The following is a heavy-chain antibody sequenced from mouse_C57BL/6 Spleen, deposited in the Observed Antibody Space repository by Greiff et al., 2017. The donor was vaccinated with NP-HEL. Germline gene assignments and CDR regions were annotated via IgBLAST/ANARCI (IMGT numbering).Heavy chain of an antibody. CDR2: LYPGSGST. Sequence: VQLQQPGAELVKPGASVKMSCKASGYTFTSYWITWVKQRPGQGLEWIGDLYPGSGSTNYNEKFKSKATLTVDTSSRTAYMQLSSLTSEDSAVFYCARDYGSSHPYFDYWGQGTTLTVSS. J-gene: IGHJ2*01. CDR3: ARDYGSSHPYFDY. CDR1: GYTFTSYW. V-gene: IGHV1-55*01. D-gene: IGHD1-1*01.